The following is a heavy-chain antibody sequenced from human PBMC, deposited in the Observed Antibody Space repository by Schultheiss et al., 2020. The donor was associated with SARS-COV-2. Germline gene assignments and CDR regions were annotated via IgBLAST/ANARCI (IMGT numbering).Heavy chain of an antibody. V-gene: IGHV4-61*01. J-gene: IGHJ4*02. D-gene: IGHD2-21*02. CDR1: GYSISSGYY. CDR2: IYYSGST. CDR3: ARVGNHCGGDCYSGGRGFDY. Sequence: SETLSLTCTVSGYSISSGYYWSWIRQPPGKGLEWIGYIYYSGSTNYNPSLKSRVTISVDTSKNQFSLKLSSVTAADTAVYYCARVGNHCGGDCYSGGRGFDYWGQGTLVTVSS.